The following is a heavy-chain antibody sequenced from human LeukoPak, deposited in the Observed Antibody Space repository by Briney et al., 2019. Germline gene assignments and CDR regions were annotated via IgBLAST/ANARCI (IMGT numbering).Heavy chain of an antibody. Sequence: SETLSLTCTVSGGSVSSASYYWSWIRQSPGKGLEWIGYIYYSGSTNYNPSLKSRVTISVDTSKNQFSLKLSSVTAADTAVYYCARGEMATKISLLDYWGQGTLVTVSS. CDR3: ARGEMATKISLLDY. D-gene: IGHD5-24*01. J-gene: IGHJ4*02. V-gene: IGHV4-61*01. CDR1: GGSVSSASYY. CDR2: IYYSGST.